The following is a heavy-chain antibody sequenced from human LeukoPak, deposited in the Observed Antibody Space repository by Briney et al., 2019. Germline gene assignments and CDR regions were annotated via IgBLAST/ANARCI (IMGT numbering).Heavy chain of an antibody. CDR3: ASDSLKDGFDP. J-gene: IGHJ5*02. D-gene: IGHD2-15*01. CDR2: IYYSGST. Sequence: KPSETLSLTCTVSGGSISSYYWSWIRQPPGKGLEWIGYIYYSGSTNYNPSLKSRVTISVDTSKNQFSLKLSSVTAADTAVYYCASDSLKDGFDPWGQGTLVTVSS. CDR1: GGSISSYY. V-gene: IGHV4-59*01.